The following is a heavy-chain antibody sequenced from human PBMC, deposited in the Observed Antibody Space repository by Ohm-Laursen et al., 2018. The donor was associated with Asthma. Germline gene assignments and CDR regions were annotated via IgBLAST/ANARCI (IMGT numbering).Heavy chain of an antibody. CDR2: ISGSGGST. V-gene: IGHV3-23*01. D-gene: IGHD6-19*01. J-gene: IGHJ4*02. CDR3: AKDSSIAVAGIDY. Sequence: SLRLSCSASGFTFSSYAMSWVRQAPGKGLEWVSAISGSGGSTYYADSVKGRFTISRDNSKNTLYLQMNSLRAEDTAVYYCAKDSSIAVAGIDYWGQGTLVTVSS. CDR1: GFTFSSYA.